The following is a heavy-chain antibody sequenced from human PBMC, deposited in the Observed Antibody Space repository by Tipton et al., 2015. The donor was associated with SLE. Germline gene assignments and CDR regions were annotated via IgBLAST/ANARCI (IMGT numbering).Heavy chain of an antibody. J-gene: IGHJ4*02. CDR3: ATDFDSSGYYYKRAFFDN. D-gene: IGHD3-22*01. Sequence: SLRLSCAASGFTFSNYAMSWVRQAPGKGLEWVSGISDSGGSTYYADSVKGRFTISRDNSKNTLYLQMNSLRAEDTALYYCATDFDSSGYYYKRAFFDNWGQGTLVTVSS. V-gene: IGHV3-23*01. CDR2: ISDSGGST. CDR1: GFTFSNYA.